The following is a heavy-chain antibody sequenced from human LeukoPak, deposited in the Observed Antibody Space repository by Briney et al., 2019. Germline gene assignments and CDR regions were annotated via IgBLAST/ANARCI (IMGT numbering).Heavy chain of an antibody. J-gene: IGHJ6*02. CDR2: ISGDGGST. CDR3: AKDKFDGSRYNGMDV. CDR1: GFTFDDYA. V-gene: IGHV3-43*02. Sequence: GGSLRLSCAASGFTFDDYAMHWVRQAPGKGLEWVSLISGDGGSTYYADSVKGRFTISRDNSKNSLYLQMNSLRTEDTALYYCAKDKFDGSRYNGMDVWGQGTTVTVS. D-gene: IGHD3-10*01.